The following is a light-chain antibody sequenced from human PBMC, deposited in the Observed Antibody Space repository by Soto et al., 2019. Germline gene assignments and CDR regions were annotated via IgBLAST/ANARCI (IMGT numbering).Light chain of an antibody. Sequence: QSVLPQPPSASGTPGQRVTISCSGSSSNIGSNTVNWYRQLPGTAPKLHIYRNDQRPSGVTDRFSGSKSGTSASLAISGLQSGDEADYYCAPWDDSLNGVVFGGGTKVTGL. CDR2: RND. CDR3: APWDDSLNGVV. J-gene: IGLJ2*01. CDR1: SSNIGSNT. V-gene: IGLV1-44*01.